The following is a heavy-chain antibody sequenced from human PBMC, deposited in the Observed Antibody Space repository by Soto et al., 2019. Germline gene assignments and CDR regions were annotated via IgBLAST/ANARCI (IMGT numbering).Heavy chain of an antibody. D-gene: IGHD2-21*02. CDR3: AKDPLYCGGDCYPRFDAFDI. Sequence: PGGSLRLSCAASGFTFSSYAMNWVRQAPGKGLEWVSTISGSGGSTYYADSVKGRFTISRDNSNNTLYLQVNSLRAEDTAVYYCAKDPLYCGGDCYPRFDAFDIWGQGTMVTVSS. V-gene: IGHV3-23*01. CDR2: ISGSGGST. CDR1: GFTFSSYA. J-gene: IGHJ3*02.